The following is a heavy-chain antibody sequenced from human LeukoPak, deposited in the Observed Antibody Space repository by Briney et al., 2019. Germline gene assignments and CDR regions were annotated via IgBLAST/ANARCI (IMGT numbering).Heavy chain of an antibody. J-gene: IGHJ4*02. CDR1: GYTFTDFY. V-gene: IGHV1-2*02. D-gene: IGHD5-12*01. CDR3: ARDGDEYTGYEFLDY. CDR2: INVKNGGA. Sequence: ASVKVSCKASGYTFTDFYIHWVRQAPGQGLEWVGWINVKNGGAHCAPEFHGRVTITRDTSISVAYMELTRLTSDDTAVYFCARDGDEYTGYEFLDYWGQGTLVTVSS.